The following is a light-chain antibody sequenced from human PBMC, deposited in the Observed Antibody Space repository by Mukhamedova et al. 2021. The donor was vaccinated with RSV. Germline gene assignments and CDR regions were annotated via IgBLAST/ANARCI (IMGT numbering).Light chain of an antibody. CDR2: TAS. J-gene: IGKJ4*01. CDR3: QQSYSTPLT. V-gene: IGKV1-39*01. Sequence: WYQRRVHGVASKLLIYTASTLQSGVPSRFSGSGSGTDFTLTITSLQAEDFATYYCQQSYSTPLTFGGGTKVDIK.